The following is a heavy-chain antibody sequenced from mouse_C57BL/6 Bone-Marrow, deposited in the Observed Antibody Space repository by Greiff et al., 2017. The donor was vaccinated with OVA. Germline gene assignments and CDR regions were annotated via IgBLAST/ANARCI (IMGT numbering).Heavy chain of an antibody. CDR1: GYAFSSSW. Sequence: QVQLQQSGPELVKPGASVKISCKASGYAFSSSWMNWVKQRPGQGLEWIGRIYPGDGATNYNGTFKGKATLTADKSSSTADRQLSSLTSEDSAVDFWARGRWYPRCFEVWGTGTTVTVSS. D-gene: IGHD2-1*01. V-gene: IGHV1-82*01. CDR3: ARGRWYPRCFEV. CDR2: IYPGDGAT. J-gene: IGHJ1*03.